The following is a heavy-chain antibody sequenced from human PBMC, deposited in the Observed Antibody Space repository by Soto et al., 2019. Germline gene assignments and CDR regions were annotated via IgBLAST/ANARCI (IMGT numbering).Heavy chain of an antibody. Sequence: QVQLQESGPGLVQPSGTLSLTCAVSGDSVSGDDWWSWVRQPPGKGLEWIGEIHHSGATNYNPSLKXXVXIXXDKSKNQFSLKLNSVTAAGTAMFYCATQGFYRMGVWGRGTTVTVSS. J-gene: IGHJ6*02. CDR2: IHHSGAT. CDR3: ATQGFYRMGV. V-gene: IGHV4-4*02. CDR1: GDSVSGDDW.